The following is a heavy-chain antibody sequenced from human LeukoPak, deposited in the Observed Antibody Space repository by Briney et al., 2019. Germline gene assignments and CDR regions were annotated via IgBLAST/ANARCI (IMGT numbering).Heavy chain of an antibody. CDR3: ARDYCGSAPLDY. D-gene: IGHD3-10*01. CDR1: GGTFSSYA. V-gene: IGHV1-69*04. Sequence: ASVKVSCKASGGTFSSYAISWVRQAPGQGLEWMGRIIPIFGIANYAQKFQGRVTITADKSTSTAYMELSSLRSEDTAVYYCARDYCGSAPLDYWGQGTLVTVSS. CDR2: IIPIFGIA. J-gene: IGHJ4*02.